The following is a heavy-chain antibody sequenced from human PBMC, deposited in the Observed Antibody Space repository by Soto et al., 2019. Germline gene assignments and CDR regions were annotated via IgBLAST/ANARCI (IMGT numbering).Heavy chain of an antibody. J-gene: IGHJ6*01. CDR3: AKTSVVVAATSADYYYYGMDV. CDR1: GYSFTSYW. V-gene: IGHV5-51*01. Sequence: GESLKISCKGSGYSFTSYWIGWVRQMPGKGLEWMGIIYPGDSDTRYSPSFQGQVTISADKSISTAYLQWSSLKASDTAMYYCAKTSVVVAATSADYYYYGMDVWGQGTKVTVS. CDR2: IYPGDSDT. D-gene: IGHD2-15*01.